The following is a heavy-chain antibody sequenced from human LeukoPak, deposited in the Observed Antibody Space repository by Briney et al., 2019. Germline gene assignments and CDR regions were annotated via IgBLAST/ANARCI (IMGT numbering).Heavy chain of an antibody. CDR1: GYTFTAYY. J-gene: IGHJ3*02. Sequence: EASVKVSCKASGYTFTAYYMHWVRQAPGQGLEWMGWINLNSGGTNYAQKFQGRVTMTRDTSISAAYMDLSRLGSDDTAVYYCARRVAVARRDAFDIWGQGTMVTVSS. CDR3: ARRVAVARRDAFDI. D-gene: IGHD6-19*01. V-gene: IGHV1-2*02. CDR2: INLNSGGT.